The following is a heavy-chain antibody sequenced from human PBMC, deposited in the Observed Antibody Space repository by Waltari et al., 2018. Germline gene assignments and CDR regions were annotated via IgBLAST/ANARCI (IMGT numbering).Heavy chain of an antibody. Sequence: QVQLQQWGGGLLRPSETLSLSCSVSRGSFSAYHWTWIRQPPGKGLEWIGEIAHKGAATYNPSLEGRVTISVDTSKNQFSLNLTSVTATDTAIYFCARPSVAARLGSLDYWGQGALVTVSS. D-gene: IGHD3-16*01. V-gene: IGHV4-34*01. CDR3: ARPSVAARLGSLDY. CDR1: RGSFSAYH. CDR2: IAHKGAA. J-gene: IGHJ4*02.